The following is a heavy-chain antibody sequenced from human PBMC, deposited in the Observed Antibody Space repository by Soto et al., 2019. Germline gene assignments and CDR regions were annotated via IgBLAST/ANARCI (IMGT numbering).Heavy chain of an antibody. CDR2: ISYDGSNK. D-gene: IGHD3-10*01. CDR1: GFTFSSYA. CDR3: ARDLAYYGSGHTPHSYYYGMDV. J-gene: IGHJ6*02. Sequence: QPGGSLRLSCAASGFTFSSYAMHWVRQAPGKGLGLVAVISYDGSNKYYADSVKGRFTISRDNSKNTLYLQMTSMRAEDTAVYYCARDLAYYGSGHTPHSYYYGMDVWGQGTTVTVSS. V-gene: IGHV3-30-3*01.